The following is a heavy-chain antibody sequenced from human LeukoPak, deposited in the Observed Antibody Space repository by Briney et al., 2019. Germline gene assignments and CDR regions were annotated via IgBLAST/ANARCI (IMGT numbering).Heavy chain of an antibody. J-gene: IGHJ4*02. CDR3: AREPVEMATDQFDY. D-gene: IGHD5-24*01. Sequence: SETLSLTCTVSGGSVSSGSYYWSWIRQPPGKGLEWLGYIYYSGSTNYNLSLKSRVTISVDTSKNQFSLKLSSVTAADTAVYYCAREPVEMATDQFDYWGQGTLVTVSS. CDR2: IYYSGST. CDR1: GGSVSSGSYY. V-gene: IGHV4-61*01.